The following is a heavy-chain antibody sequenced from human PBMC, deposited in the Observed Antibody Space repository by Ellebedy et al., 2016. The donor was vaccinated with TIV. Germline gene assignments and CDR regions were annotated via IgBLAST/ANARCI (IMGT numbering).Heavy chain of an antibody. CDR2: INPNTGGT. CDR1: GFTFTDYY. CDR3: ARARASPDRVFDI. J-gene: IGHJ3*02. Sequence: AASVQVSCKASGFTFTDYYLDWVRQAPEEGLEWMGWINPNTGGTTFAQKFQGRVAMTRDTSISTAYMELSRLTSDDTAVYYCARARASPDRVFDIWGQGTLVTVSS. D-gene: IGHD1-14*01. V-gene: IGHV1-2*02.